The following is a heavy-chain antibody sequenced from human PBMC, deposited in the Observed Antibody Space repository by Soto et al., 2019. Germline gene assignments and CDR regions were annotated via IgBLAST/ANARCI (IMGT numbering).Heavy chain of an antibody. D-gene: IGHD3-3*01. CDR1: GGTLSSFT. CDR3: ARWRGAVTTPGFMGPLDY. Sequence: QVQLVQSGAEVKKPGSSVEVSCKASGGTLSSFTISWVRQAPGQGPEWMGGITPKFATAKYAQKFQGRVTITADESTNTLYMELRSLRSEDTAVYYCARWRGAVTTPGFMGPLDYWGQGTLVTVSS. CDR2: ITPKFATA. V-gene: IGHV1-69*01. J-gene: IGHJ4*02.